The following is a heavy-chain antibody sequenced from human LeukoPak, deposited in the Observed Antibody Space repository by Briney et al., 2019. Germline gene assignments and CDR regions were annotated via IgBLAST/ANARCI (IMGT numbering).Heavy chain of an antibody. D-gene: IGHD2-8*02. CDR2: ISSSSSYI. CDR3: ARDLSEKYCIDY. CDR1: GFTFSSYS. V-gene: IGHV3-21*01. Sequence: GALRLSCAASGFTFSSYSMNWVRQAPGKGLEWVSSISSSSSYIYYADSVKGRLTISRDNSKNTLSLQMNSLRAEDTAIYYCARDLSEKYCIDYWGQGTLVTVSS. J-gene: IGHJ4*02.